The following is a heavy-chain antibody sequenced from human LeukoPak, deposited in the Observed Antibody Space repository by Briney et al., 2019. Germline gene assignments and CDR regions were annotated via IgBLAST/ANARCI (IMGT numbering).Heavy chain of an antibody. D-gene: IGHD3-3*01. V-gene: IGHV4-34*08. CDR1: GFTFSSYA. Sequence: GSLRLSCAASGFTFSSYAMSWIRQPPGKGLEWIGEINHSGSTNYNPSLKSRVTISVDTSKNQFSLKLNSVTAADTAVYYCARRITIFGVVPIDPSRNWFDPWGQGTLVTVSS. CDR3: ARRITIFGVVPIDPSRNWFDP. J-gene: IGHJ5*02. CDR2: INHSGST.